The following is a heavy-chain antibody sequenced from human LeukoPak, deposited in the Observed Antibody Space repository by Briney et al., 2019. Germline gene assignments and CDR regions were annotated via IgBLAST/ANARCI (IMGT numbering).Heavy chain of an antibody. D-gene: IGHD3-10*01. CDR3: ARGDRGSYYGSGDEYFDV. Sequence: GGSLRLSCAASGXTXXTYAXXXXXXAPXXRLEWVSSIGXIXDTTSYADXVKGRFTISRDSSRNTLHLQMTSLRGEDTAVYYCARGDRGSYYGSGDEYFDVWGQGTRVTVAS. V-gene: IGHV3-23*01. J-gene: IGHJ4*02. CDR1: GXTXXTYA. CDR2: IGXIXDTT.